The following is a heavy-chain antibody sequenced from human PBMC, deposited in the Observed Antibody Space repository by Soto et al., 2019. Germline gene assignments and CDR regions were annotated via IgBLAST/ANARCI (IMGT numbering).Heavy chain of an antibody. CDR2: IYYSGST. Sequence: PSETLSLTCTVSGGSISSGGYYWSWIRQHPGKGLEWIGYIYYSGSTYYNPSLKSRVTISVDTSKNQFSLKLSSVTAADTAVYYCARDISPVGYSSSWYGGWYFDLWGRGTLVTVST. V-gene: IGHV4-31*03. D-gene: IGHD6-13*01. CDR1: GGSISSGGYY. CDR3: ARDISPVGYSSSWYGGWYFDL. J-gene: IGHJ2*01.